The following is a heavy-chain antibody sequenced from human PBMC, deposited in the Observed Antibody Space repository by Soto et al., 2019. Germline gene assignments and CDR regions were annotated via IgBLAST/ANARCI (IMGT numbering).Heavy chain of an antibody. CDR1: GFTFSSYG. CDR2: ISYDGSNK. J-gene: IGHJ4*02. Sequence: GGSLRLSCAASGFTFSSYGMHWVRQAPGKGLEWVAVISYDGSNKYYADSVKGRFTISRDNSKNTLYLQMNSLRAEDTAVYYCARDKRDLRFLEWSYYFDYWGQGTLVTVSS. V-gene: IGHV3-30*03. D-gene: IGHD3-3*01. CDR3: ARDKRDLRFLEWSYYFDY.